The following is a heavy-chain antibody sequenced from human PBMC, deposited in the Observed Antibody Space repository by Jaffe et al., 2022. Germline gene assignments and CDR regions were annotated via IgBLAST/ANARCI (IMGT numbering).Heavy chain of an antibody. CDR3: ARQPILLWFRESIQGDYFDY. D-gene: IGHD3-10*01. CDR2: IYYSGST. V-gene: IGHV4-39*01. J-gene: IGHJ4*02. CDR1: GGSISSSSYY. Sequence: QLQLQESGPGLVKPSETLSLTCTVSGGSISSSSYYWGWIRQPPGKGLEWIGSIYYSGSTYYNPSLKSRVTISVDTSKNQFSLKLSSVTAADTAVYYCARQPILLWFRESIQGDYFDYWGQGTLVTVSS.